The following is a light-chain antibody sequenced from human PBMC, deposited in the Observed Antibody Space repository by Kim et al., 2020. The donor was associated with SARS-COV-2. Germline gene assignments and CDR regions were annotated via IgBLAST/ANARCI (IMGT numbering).Light chain of an antibody. Sequence: NFMLTQPHSVSESPGKTVTISCTRSSGSIVSNYVQWYQQRPGSAPTTVIYEDNQRRSGVPARFSGSIDSSSNSASLTISGLKTEDEAGYYCQSYDNNIVIFGGGTKLTVL. J-gene: IGLJ2*01. CDR1: SGSIVSNY. CDR3: QSYDNNIVI. CDR2: EDN. V-gene: IGLV6-57*03.